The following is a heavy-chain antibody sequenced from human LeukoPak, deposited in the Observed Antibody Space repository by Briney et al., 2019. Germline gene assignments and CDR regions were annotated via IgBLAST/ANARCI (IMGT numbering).Heavy chain of an antibody. CDR3: ARAARADCTSPTCHSWLAP. V-gene: IGHV3-74*01. D-gene: IGHD2/OR15-2a*01. Sequence: PGGSLRLSCETAGFTFSSYVMHWVRHAPGKGLVWVSRINSDGSTTTYADSVKGRFTISRDNAKNTLYLQMNSLRAEDTAVYYCARAARADCTSPTCHSWLAPWGQGTQVTVSS. CDR1: GFTFSSYV. CDR2: INSDGSTT. J-gene: IGHJ5*02.